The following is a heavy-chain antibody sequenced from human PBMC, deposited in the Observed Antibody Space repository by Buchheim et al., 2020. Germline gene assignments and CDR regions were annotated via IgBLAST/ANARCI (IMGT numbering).Heavy chain of an antibody. CDR1: GFTFSSYA. D-gene: IGHD6-13*01. CDR2: ISYDGSNK. Sequence: QVQLVESGGGVVQPGRSLRLSCAASGFTFSSYAMHWVRQAPGKGLEWVAVISYDGSNKYYADSVKGRFTISRDNSKNTLYLQMNSLRAEDTAVYYCARDPIAAAGTDDYWGQGTL. J-gene: IGHJ4*02. CDR3: ARDPIAAAGTDDY. V-gene: IGHV3-30*04.